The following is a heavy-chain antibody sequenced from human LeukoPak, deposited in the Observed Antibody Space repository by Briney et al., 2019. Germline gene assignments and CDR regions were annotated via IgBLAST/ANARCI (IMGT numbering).Heavy chain of an antibody. CDR2: IYYSGSI. CDR1: GGSISSYY. D-gene: IGHD3-10*01. J-gene: IGHJ5*02. CDR3: ARGSGSYFDSNRFDP. Sequence: SQTLSLTCTVSGGSISSYYWSWIRQPPRKGLEWIGYIYYSGSINYNPSLKSRVTISVDTSKNQCSLKLSSVTAADTAVYYCARGSGSYFDSNRFDPWGQGTLVTVSS. V-gene: IGHV4-59*01.